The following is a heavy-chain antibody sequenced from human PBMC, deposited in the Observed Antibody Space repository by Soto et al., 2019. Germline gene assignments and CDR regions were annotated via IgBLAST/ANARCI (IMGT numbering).Heavy chain of an antibody. CDR1: GYTLTELS. Sequence: GASVKVSCKVSGYTLTELSMHWVRQAPGKGLEWMGGFDPEDGETIYAQKFQGRVTMTEDTSTDTAYMELSSLRSEDTAVYYCATARNNYYYDSSGYTYWGQGTLVTVS. CDR2: FDPEDGET. J-gene: IGHJ4*02. V-gene: IGHV1-24*01. CDR3: ATARNNYYYDSSGYTY. D-gene: IGHD3-22*01.